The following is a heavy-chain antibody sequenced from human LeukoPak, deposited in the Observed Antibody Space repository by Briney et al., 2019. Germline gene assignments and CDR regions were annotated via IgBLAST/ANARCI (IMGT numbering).Heavy chain of an antibody. Sequence: SETLSLTCTVSGGSISSYYWSWIRQPPGKGLEWIGYIYYSGSTNYNPSLKSRVTISVDTSKNQFSLKLSSVTAADTAVYYCARHMGLYYAPDYRGQGTLVTVSS. J-gene: IGHJ4*02. V-gene: IGHV4-59*08. CDR2: IYYSGST. CDR3: ARHMGLYYAPDY. D-gene: IGHD3-10*01. CDR1: GGSISSYY.